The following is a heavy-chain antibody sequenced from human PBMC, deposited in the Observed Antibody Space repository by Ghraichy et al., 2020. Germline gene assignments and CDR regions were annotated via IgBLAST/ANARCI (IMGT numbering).Heavy chain of an antibody. CDR2: ISGSGGST. Sequence: GGSLRLSCAASGFTFSSYAMSWVRQAPGKGLEWVSAISGSGGSTYYADSVKGRFTISRDNSKNTLYLQMNSLRAEDTAVYYCAKIGCSGGSCYQRDPYYYYGMDVWGQGTTVTVSS. D-gene: IGHD2-15*01. CDR1: GFTFSSYA. V-gene: IGHV3-23*01. CDR3: AKIGCSGGSCYQRDPYYYYGMDV. J-gene: IGHJ6*02.